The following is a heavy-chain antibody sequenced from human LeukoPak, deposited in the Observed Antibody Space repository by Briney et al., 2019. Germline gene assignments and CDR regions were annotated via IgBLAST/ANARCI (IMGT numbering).Heavy chain of an antibody. J-gene: IGHJ4*02. CDR2: ISDTGKT. D-gene: IGHD3-3*01. Sequence: KTSETLSLTCNVSGASLSSYYWGWIRQSPGKGLEWLGYISDTGKTDYNPSPKSRGTLSLDMSKNQFSLRLTSVTAADTAVYYCVTGYYEPFDNWGQGTLVFVSS. CDR1: GASLSSYY. CDR3: VTGYYEPFDN. V-gene: IGHV4-59*01.